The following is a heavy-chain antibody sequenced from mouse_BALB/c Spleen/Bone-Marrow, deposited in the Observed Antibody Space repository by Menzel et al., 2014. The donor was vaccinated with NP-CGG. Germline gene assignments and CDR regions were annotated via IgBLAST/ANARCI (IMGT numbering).Heavy chain of an antibody. V-gene: IGHV1-37*01. CDR2: INPYNGDT. CDR1: GYSFTDYF. CDR3: GRSYGYDDWFAY. D-gene: IGHD2-2*01. J-gene: IGHJ3*01. Sequence: VQLKESGPELVKPGASVKISCKASGYSFTDYFMNWVKQSHGKSLEWIGRINPYNGDTFYNQKFKGKATLTVDKSSSTAHMELLSLTSEDSAVYYCGRSYGYDDWFAYWGQGTLVTVSA.